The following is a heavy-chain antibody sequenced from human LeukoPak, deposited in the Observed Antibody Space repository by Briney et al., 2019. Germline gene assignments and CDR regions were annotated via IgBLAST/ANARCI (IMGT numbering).Heavy chain of an antibody. CDR2: ISAYNGNT. CDR3: ASTQLYSSSWYESVPADFFDY. CDR1: GYTFTGYY. J-gene: IGHJ4*02. V-gene: IGHV1-18*04. D-gene: IGHD6-13*01. Sequence: ASVKVSCKASGYTFTGYYMHWVRQAPGQGLEWMGWISAYNGNTNYAQKLQGRVTMTTDTSTSTAYMELRSLRSDDTAVYYCASTQLYSSSWYESVPADFFDYWGQGTLVTVSS.